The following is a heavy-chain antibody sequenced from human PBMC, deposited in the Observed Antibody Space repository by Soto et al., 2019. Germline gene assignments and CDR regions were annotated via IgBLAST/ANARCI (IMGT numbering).Heavy chain of an antibody. CDR1: GYTLTELS. J-gene: IGHJ3*02. V-gene: IGHV1-24*01. CDR2: FDPEDGET. CDR3: ASISYYYDSSGIWVFDI. Sequence: GASVKVSCKVSGYTLTELSMHWVRQAPGKGLEWMGGFDPEDGETIYAQKFQGRVTMTEDTSTDTAYMELSSLRSEDTAVYYCASISYYYDSSGIWVFDIWGQGTMVTVSS. D-gene: IGHD3-22*01.